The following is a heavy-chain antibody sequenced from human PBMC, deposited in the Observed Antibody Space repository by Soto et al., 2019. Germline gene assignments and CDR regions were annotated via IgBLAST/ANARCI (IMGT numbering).Heavy chain of an antibody. D-gene: IGHD1-1*01. Sequence: PSETLSLTCAVSGYSISSGYYLGWILQPPGKGLEWIGSIYHSGSTYYNPSLKSRVTISVDTSKNQFSLKLSSVTAADTAVYYCATRWNWNVPGGTTRDYYYGMDVWGQGTTVTVSS. CDR2: IYHSGST. CDR3: ATRWNWNVPGGTTRDYYYGMDV. V-gene: IGHV4-38-2*01. CDR1: GYSISSGYY. J-gene: IGHJ6*02.